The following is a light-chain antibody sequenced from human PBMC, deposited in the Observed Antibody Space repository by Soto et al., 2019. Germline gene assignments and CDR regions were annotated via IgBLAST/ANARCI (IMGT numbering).Light chain of an antibody. CDR2: EVS. V-gene: IGLV2-8*01. CDR3: SSFGGSDNVV. CDR1: SSDVGGYNS. Sequence: QSVLTQPPSASGSPGQSVTISCTGTSSDVGGYNSVSWFQQHPGKAPKLMIYEVSKRPSGVPGRFSGSKSGTTASLTVSGLPAEDEADYYCSSFGGSDNVVFGGGTKLTVL. J-gene: IGLJ2*01.